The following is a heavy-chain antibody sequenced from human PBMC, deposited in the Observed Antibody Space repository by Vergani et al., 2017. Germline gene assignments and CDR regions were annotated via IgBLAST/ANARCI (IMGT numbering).Heavy chain of an antibody. CDR1: GGSISSSSYY. D-gene: IGHD2-2*01. CDR3: ERHNAYCSSTSCKGWFDP. J-gene: IGHJ5*02. V-gene: IGHV4-39*01. Sequence: QLQLQESGPGLVKPSETLSLTCTVSGGSISSSSYYWVWIRQPPGKGLEWIGSIYYSWSTYYNPSLKSRVTISVDTSKNQFSLKLSSVTAADTAVYYCERHNAYCSSTSCKGWFDPWGQGTLVTVSS. CDR2: IYYSWST.